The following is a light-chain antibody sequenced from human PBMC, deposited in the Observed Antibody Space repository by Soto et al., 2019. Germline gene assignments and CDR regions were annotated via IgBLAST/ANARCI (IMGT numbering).Light chain of an antibody. V-gene: IGKV3-11*01. J-gene: IGKJ3*01. Sequence: EIVLTQSPATLSLSPGERATLSCRASQSVSSYLAWYQQKPGQAPRLLIYDASNRATGIPARFSGSGSGTDSTLTISSLEPEDFAVYYCQQRSNWRGTFGPGTKVDIK. CDR3: QQRSNWRGT. CDR2: DAS. CDR1: QSVSSY.